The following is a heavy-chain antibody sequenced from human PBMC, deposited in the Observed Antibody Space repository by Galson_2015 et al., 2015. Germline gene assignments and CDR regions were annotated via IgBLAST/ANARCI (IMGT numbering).Heavy chain of an antibody. CDR2: ISYDGSNK. CDR3: AKDSSWNDWYFDL. V-gene: IGHV3-30*18. J-gene: IGHJ2*01. Sequence: SLRLSCAASGFTFSSYGMHWVRQAPGKGLEWVAVISYDGSNKYYADSVKGRFTISRDNSKNTLYLQMNSLRAEDTAVYYCAKDSSWNDWYFDLWGRGTLVTVSS. CDR1: GFTFSSYG. D-gene: IGHD6-13*01.